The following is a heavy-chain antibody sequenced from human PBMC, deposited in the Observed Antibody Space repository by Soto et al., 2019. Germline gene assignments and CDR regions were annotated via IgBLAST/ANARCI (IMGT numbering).Heavy chain of an antibody. CDR3: AGTRHKNRNYYYYGMDV. Sequence: GASVKVSCKASGGTFSSHAISWVRQAPGQGLEWMGGIIPIFGTANYAQKFQGRVTITADESTSTAYMELSSLRSEDTAVYYCAGTRHKNRNYYYYGMDVWGQGATVTVSS. V-gene: IGHV1-69*13. J-gene: IGHJ6*02. CDR2: IIPIFGTA. CDR1: GGTFSSHA.